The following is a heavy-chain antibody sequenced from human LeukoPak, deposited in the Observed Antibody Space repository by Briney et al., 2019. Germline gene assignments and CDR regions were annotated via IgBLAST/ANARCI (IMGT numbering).Heavy chain of an antibody. V-gene: IGHV5-51*01. Sequence: GESLKISCKGSGYSFTSYWIGWVRQMPGKGLEWMGIIYPGDSDTRYSPSFQGQVTISADKSISTAYLQWSSLKASDTAMYYCARDKRDRGTGTLAFDIWGQGTMVTVSS. CDR2: IYPGDSDT. D-gene: IGHD1-26*01. J-gene: IGHJ3*02. CDR3: ARDKRDRGTGTLAFDI. CDR1: GYSFTSYW.